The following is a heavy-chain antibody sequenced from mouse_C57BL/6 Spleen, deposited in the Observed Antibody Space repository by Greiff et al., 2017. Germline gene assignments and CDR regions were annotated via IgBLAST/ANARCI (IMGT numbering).Heavy chain of an antibody. J-gene: IGHJ2*01. V-gene: IGHV1-12*01. CDR2: IYPGNGYT. CDR3: AIYYSNLSYFDY. CDR1: GYTFTSYN. D-gene: IGHD2-5*01. Sequence: QVQLQQPGAELVRPGASVKMSCKASGYTFTSYNMHWVKQTPRQGLEWIGAIYPGNGYTSYNQKFKGKATLTVDKSSSTAYMQLSSLTSEGSAVYVSAIYYSNLSYFDYWGQGTTLTVSS.